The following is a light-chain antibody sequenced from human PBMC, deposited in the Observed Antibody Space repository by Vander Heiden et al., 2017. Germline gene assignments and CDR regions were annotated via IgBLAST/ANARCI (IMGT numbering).Light chain of an antibody. CDR3: QQRNNWPPVT. J-gene: IGKJ2*01. V-gene: IGKV3-11*01. CDR1: HSFSSY. Sequence: EIVLTQSPATLSFSSAARATLSSRPSHSFSSYLSWYQQKPGQAPRLLIYVASNRAAGIPARFSASASGTEFTLTISSLEPEDFAVYYCQQRNNWPPVTFGQGTRLEIK. CDR2: VAS.